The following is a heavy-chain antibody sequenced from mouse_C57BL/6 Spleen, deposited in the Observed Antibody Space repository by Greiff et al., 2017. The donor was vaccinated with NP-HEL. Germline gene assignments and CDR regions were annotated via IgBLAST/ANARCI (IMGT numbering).Heavy chain of an antibody. D-gene: IGHD2-4*01. V-gene: IGHV5-16*01. CDR1: GFTFSDYY. Sequence: EVKVVESEGGLVQPGSSMKLSCTASGFTFSDYYMAWVRQVPEKGLEWVANINYDGSSTYYLDSLKSRFIISRDNAKNILYLQMSSLKSEDTATYYCARAHYELYYFDYWGQGTTLTVSS. CDR2: INYDGSST. J-gene: IGHJ2*01. CDR3: ARAHYELYYFDY.